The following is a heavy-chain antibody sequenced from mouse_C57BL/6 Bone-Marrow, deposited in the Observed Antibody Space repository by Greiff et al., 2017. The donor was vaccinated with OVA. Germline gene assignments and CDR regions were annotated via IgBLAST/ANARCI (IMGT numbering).Heavy chain of an antibody. V-gene: IGHV14-4*01. D-gene: IGHD2-3*01. CDR3: TTRDGYSAWFAY. J-gene: IGHJ3*01. CDR2: IDPENGDT. Sequence: VQLQQSGAELVRPGASVKLSCTASGFNIQDDYMHWVKQRPEQGLEWIGWIDPENGDTEYASKFQGKATITADTSSNTAYLQLSSLTSEGTAVYYCTTRDGYSAWFAYWGQGTLVTVSA. CDR1: GFNIQDDY.